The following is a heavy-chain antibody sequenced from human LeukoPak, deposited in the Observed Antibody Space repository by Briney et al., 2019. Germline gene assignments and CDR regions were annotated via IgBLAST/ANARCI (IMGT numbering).Heavy chain of an antibody. Sequence: SVKVSSKPPGGTFSRYTISWVRQAPQQGREWMGGIIPIFGTANYTQKFQGRVTITADESTSTAYMEVSSLRSEDPAVYYCARAYSGYDFFDYWGQGILVTVSS. D-gene: IGHD5-12*01. CDR2: IIPIFGTA. CDR1: GGTFSRYT. CDR3: ARAYSGYDFFDY. V-gene: IGHV1-69*13. J-gene: IGHJ4*02.